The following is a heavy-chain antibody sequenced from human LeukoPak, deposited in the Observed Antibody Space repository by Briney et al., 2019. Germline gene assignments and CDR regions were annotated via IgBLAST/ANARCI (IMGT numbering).Heavy chain of an antibody. CDR1: GDSISSGGYY. V-gene: IGHV4-39*01. Sequence: SETLSLTCTVSGDSISSGGYYWSWIRQHPGKGLEWIGYIYYSGSTYYNPSLKSRVTISVDTSKNQFSLKLSSVTAADTAVYYCASEYDTDWGNAFDIWGQGTMVTVSS. D-gene: IGHD3-16*01. CDR3: ASEYDTDWGNAFDI. CDR2: IYYSGST. J-gene: IGHJ3*02.